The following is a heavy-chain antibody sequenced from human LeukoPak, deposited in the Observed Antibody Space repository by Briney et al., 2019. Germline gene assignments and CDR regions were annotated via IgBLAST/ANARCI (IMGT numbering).Heavy chain of an antibody. J-gene: IGHJ4*02. CDR2: ISAYNGNR. Sequence: ASVKVSCKASGFTFTSYGFTWVRQAPGQGLEWMGWISAYNGNRNYAQKLQGRVTMTTDTSTSTAYMELRSLRSDDTAVYYRARCYSSGYYYFDYWGQGTLVTVSS. D-gene: IGHD3-22*01. CDR1: GFTFTSYG. V-gene: IGHV1-18*01. CDR3: ARCYSSGYYYFDY.